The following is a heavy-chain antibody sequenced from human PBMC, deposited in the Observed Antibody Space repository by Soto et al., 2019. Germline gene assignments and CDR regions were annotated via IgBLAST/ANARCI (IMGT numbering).Heavy chain of an antibody. CDR1: GYTFTSYG. J-gene: IGHJ6*02. Sequence: ASVKVSCKASGYTFTSYGICWVRQAPGQGLEWMGWISPYNDDTNYAQRLQGRVTMTTDTSTSTAYMELRSLRSGDHDMYYCARDGFYAGLGRYSYGYYPPRYYGMDVWG. V-gene: IGHV1-18*01. CDR3: ARDGFYAGLGRYSYGYYPPRYYGMDV. D-gene: IGHD5-18*01. CDR2: ISPYNDDT.